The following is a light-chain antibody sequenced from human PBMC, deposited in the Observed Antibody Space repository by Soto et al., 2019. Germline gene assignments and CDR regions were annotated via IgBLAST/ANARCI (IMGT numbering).Light chain of an antibody. J-gene: IGLJ1*01. CDR1: SSDVCAYNY. V-gene: IGLV2-8*01. Sequence: QSALTQPPSASGSPGQSVTISCTGTSSDVCAYNYVSWYQQHPGKAPKLIIYGVTTRPSGVPDRFSGSKSGNTASLTVSGLQAEDEADYYCCSYAGSKNGVFGTGTKLTVL. CDR2: GVT. CDR3: CSYAGSKNGV.